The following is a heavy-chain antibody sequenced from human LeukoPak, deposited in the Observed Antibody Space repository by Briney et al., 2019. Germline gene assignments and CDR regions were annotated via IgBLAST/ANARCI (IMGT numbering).Heavy chain of an antibody. Sequence: GGSLRLSCAASGFTFSDSAMSWVRQAPGKGLEWVPSISGSSGSKFHADSVKGRFTISRDNSKGTLYLQMNSLRAEDTALYYCAKGSKFSGTYYFDYWGQGTLVTVSS. CDR1: GFTFSDSA. CDR3: AKGSKFSGTYYFDY. CDR2: ISGSSGSK. D-gene: IGHD1-26*01. J-gene: IGHJ4*02. V-gene: IGHV3-23*01.